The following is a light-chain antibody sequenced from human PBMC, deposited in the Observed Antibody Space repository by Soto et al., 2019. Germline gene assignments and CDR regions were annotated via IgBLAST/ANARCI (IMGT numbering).Light chain of an antibody. J-gene: IGLJ3*02. CDR1: ALPKQY. CDR2: KDS. CDR3: QSADSSYWV. Sequence: SYELTQPPSVSVSPGQTARINCSGDALPKQYAYWYQQKPGQAPVLVIYKDSERPSGIPERFSGSSSGTTVTLTISGVQAEDEADYYCQSADSSYWVFGGGTKLTVL. V-gene: IGLV3-25*03.